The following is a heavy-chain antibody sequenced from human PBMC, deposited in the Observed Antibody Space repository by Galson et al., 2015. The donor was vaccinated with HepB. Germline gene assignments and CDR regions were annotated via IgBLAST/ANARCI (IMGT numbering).Heavy chain of an antibody. CDR1: GFRFSDYY. CDR2: ISTSSDYT. Sequence: SLRLSCAASGFRFSDYYMAWIRQAPGKGLEWISYISTSSDYTNYADSVKGRFTISRDNAQNSLFLQMNTLRVEDTAVYYCARDLRPHCGTRCYLTFDYWGQGILVTVPS. CDR3: ARDLRPHCGTRCYLTFDY. D-gene: IGHD2-21*01. V-gene: IGHV3-11*06. J-gene: IGHJ4*02.